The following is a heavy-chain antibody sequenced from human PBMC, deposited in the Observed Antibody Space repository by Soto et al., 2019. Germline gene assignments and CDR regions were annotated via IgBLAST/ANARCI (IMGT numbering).Heavy chain of an antibody. D-gene: IGHD3-16*01. CDR2: VYHTGDT. J-gene: IGHJ5*02. Sequence: PSETLSLTCGVSGGTVASSHWWSWVRQSPGRGLEWIGNVYHTGDTNFNPSLQSRVTFSVDKSNNQFSLRLTSVTAADTAVYFRAREIVPAGGNNYFGPWGPGTLVTVSS. V-gene: IGHV4-4*02. CDR3: AREIVPAGGNNYFGP. CDR1: GGTVASSHW.